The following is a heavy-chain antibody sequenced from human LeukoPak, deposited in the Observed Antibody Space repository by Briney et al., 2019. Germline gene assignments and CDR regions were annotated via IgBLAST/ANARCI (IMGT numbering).Heavy chain of an antibody. CDR1: GGSFSGYY. D-gene: IGHD2-2*01. V-gene: IGHV4-34*01. J-gene: IGHJ3*02. Sequence: SETLSLTXAIYGGSFSGYYWNWIRQPPGKGLEWIGELNHRGSTNDNPSLKRRVTMSVDTSKKQFSLKLSSVTAADTAVYYCARWRCSSTSCYENDAFDIWGQGTMVTVSS. CDR3: ARWRCSSTSCYENDAFDI. CDR2: LNHRGST.